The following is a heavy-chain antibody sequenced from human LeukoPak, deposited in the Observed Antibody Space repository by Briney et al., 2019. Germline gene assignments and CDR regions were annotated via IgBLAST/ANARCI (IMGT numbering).Heavy chain of an antibody. J-gene: IGHJ3*02. CDR2: FSSTGTT. D-gene: IGHD5-12*01. Sequence: PSQTLSLTCTVSGGSINYGNYYWNWLRQPAGKGLEWFGRFSSTGTTNYNPSLESRVTMSVDSSKNQFSLKLSSVTAADTAVYYCARAPPWLLYAFDIWGQETMVTVSS. CDR1: GGSINYGNYY. CDR3: ARAPPWLLYAFDI. V-gene: IGHV4-61*02.